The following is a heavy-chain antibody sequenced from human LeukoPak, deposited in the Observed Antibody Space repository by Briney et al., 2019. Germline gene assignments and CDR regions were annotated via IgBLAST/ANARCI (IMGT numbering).Heavy chain of an antibody. CDR3: ARGFRGASFDY. Sequence: SETLSLTCTVSGDSISNTNYYWGWIRQPPGKGLEWIGSISYTGSTSYNPSLKSRVAISVDTSKKQFSLKVSSVTAADTAVYYCARGFRGASFDYWGQGTLVTVSS. CDR2: ISYTGST. J-gene: IGHJ4*02. CDR1: GDSISNTNYY. V-gene: IGHV4-39*07. D-gene: IGHD1-26*01.